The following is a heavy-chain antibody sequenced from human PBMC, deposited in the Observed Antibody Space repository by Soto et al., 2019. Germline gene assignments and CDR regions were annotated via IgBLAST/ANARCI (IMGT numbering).Heavy chain of an antibody. CDR2: IYYSGST. CDR1: GGSISSYY. CDR3: ARRYGSAFDI. V-gene: IGHV4-59*01. D-gene: IGHD3-10*01. J-gene: IGHJ3*02. Sequence: QVQLQESGPGLVKPSETLSLTCTDSGGSISSYYWSGIRKPPGKELEWIGYIYYSGSTNYNPTLKTRVTMSVDTSKNQFSLKLSCVTAADTAVYYCARRYGSAFDIWGQGTMVTVSS.